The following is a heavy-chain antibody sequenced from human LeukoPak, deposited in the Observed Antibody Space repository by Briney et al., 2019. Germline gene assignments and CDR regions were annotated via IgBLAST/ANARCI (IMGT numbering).Heavy chain of an antibody. CDR1: GGSISSYY. CDR3: ARGGYYPE. CDR2: IYYSGST. Sequence: SETLSLTCTVSGGSISSYYWSWIRQPPGKGLEWIGYIYYSGSTYYNPSLKSRVTISVDTSKNQFSLKLSSVTAADTAVYYCARGGYYPEWGQGTLVTVSS. V-gene: IGHV4-59*08. D-gene: IGHD3-22*01. J-gene: IGHJ4*02.